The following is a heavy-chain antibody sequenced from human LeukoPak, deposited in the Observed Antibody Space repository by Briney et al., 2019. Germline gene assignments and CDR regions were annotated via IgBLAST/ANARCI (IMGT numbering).Heavy chain of an antibody. D-gene: IGHD6-13*01. CDR1: GGSFSGYY. Sequence: PSETLSLTCAVYGGSFSGYYWSWIRQPPGKGLEWIGEINHSGSTNYNPSLKSRVTISVDTSKNQFSLKLSSVTAADTAVYYCASRPTLNSSSWFYFDYWGQGTLVTVSS. CDR2: INHSGST. J-gene: IGHJ4*02. CDR3: ASRPTLNSSSWFYFDY. V-gene: IGHV4-34*01.